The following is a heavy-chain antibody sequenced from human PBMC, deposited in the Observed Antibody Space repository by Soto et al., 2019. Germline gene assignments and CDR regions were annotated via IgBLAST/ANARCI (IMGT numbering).Heavy chain of an antibody. CDR1: GGSISSGGYY. J-gene: IGHJ5*02. CDR2: IYYSGST. CDR3: ARVITIFGVVINVWFDP. V-gene: IGHV4-31*03. Sequence: SETLSLTCTVSGGSISSGGYYWSWIRQHPGKGLEWIGYIYYSGSTYYNPSLKSRVTISVDTSKNQFSLKLSSVTAADTAVYYCARVITIFGVVINVWFDPWGQGTLVTVSS. D-gene: IGHD3-3*01.